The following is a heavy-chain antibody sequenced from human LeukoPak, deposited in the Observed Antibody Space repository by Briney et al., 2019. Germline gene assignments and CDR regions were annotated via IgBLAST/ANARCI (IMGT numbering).Heavy chain of an antibody. CDR3: ARGITGTTFDY. V-gene: IGHV4-59*01. Sequence: PSETPSPTCTVSGGSISSYYWSWIRQPPGKGLEWIGYIYYSGSTNYNPSLKSRVTISVDTSKNQFSLKLSSVTAADTAVYYCARGITGTTFDYWGQGTLVTVSS. CDR1: GGSISSYY. D-gene: IGHD1-7*01. J-gene: IGHJ4*02. CDR2: IYYSGST.